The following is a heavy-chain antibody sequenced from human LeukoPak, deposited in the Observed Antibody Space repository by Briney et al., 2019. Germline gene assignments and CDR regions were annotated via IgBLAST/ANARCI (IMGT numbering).Heavy chain of an antibody. V-gene: IGHV1-46*01. Sequence: ASVKVSCKASGYTFTSYYMHWVRQAPGQGLEWMGIINPSGGSTRHSQKFQGTVTMARDTTTSTIYIGVGSLRSEDTAVYYCARSAYGDYGLFDYWGQGTLVTVSS. CDR1: GYTFTSYY. J-gene: IGHJ4*02. D-gene: IGHD4-17*01. CDR3: ARSAYGDYGLFDY. CDR2: INPSGGST.